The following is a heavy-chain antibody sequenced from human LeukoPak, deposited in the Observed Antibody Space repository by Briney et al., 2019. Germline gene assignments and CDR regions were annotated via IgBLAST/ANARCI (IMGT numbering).Heavy chain of an antibody. J-gene: IGHJ4*02. V-gene: IGHV4-59*08. CDR3: ARWDSSAWFYDF. CDR2: IYYSGLT. CDR1: GGSISSYY. D-gene: IGHD6-19*01. Sequence: SETLSLTCTVSGGSISSYYWSWIRQPPGKALEWIAYIYYSGLTNYNPSLKSRVTTSVDTSKNQFSLKLSSVTAADTAVYYCARWDSSAWFYDFWGQGTLVTVSS.